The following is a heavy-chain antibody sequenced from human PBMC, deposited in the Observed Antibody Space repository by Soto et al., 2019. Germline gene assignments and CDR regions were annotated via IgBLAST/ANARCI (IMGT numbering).Heavy chain of an antibody. J-gene: IGHJ5*02. CDR3: ARDRGGWFDP. D-gene: IGHD3-16*01. Sequence: EVQLVESGGDLVQPGGSLRLSCAASGFTFSNYWMNGVRQAPGKGLLWVSRIYHDGSSTTYADSVKGRFTISRDNARNTLYLQMNSLRAEDTAVYYCARDRGGWFDPWGQGTLVTVSS. V-gene: IGHV3-74*01. CDR2: IYHDGSST. CDR1: GFTFSNYW.